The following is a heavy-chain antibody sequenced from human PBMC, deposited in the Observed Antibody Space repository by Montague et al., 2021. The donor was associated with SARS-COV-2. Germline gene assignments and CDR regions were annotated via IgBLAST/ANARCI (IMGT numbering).Heavy chain of an antibody. J-gene: IGHJ3*02. D-gene: IGHD3-22*01. CDR3: ARVRGITRIVVVIAGAFDI. CDR2: NSGIT. V-gene: IGHV4-30-4*01. Sequence: NSGITSYNPSLKSRVTISVDTSKNQFSLKLSSVTAADTAVYYCARVRGITRIVVVIAGAFDIGGQGKMVT.